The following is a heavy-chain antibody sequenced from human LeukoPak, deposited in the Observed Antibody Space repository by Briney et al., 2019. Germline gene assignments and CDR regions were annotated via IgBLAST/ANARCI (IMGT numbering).Heavy chain of an antibody. J-gene: IGHJ2*01. V-gene: IGHV4-34*01. Sequence: SETLSLTCAVFGGSFSDYSWTWIRQTPGKGLEWIGEINHRGGTNYNPSLKSRLTISVDTSKNQFSLNLTSVTAADTAVYYCARDLHGGNSFTSDWYFDLWGRGTLVTVSS. CDR2: INHRGGT. D-gene: IGHD4-23*01. CDR3: ARDLHGGNSFTSDWYFDL. CDR1: GGSFSDYS.